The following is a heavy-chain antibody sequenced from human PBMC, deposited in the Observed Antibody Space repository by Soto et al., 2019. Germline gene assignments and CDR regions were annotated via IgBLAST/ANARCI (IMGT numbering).Heavy chain of an antibody. V-gene: IGHV4-34*01. J-gene: IGHJ6*02. CDR2: INHSGST. Sequence: SETLSLTCAVYGGYFSGYYWSWIRQPPGKGLEWIGEINHSGSTNYNPSLKSRVTISEDTSKNQFSLKLSSVTAADTAVYYCARVSSGWSYYYYYYGMDVWGQGTTVTVSS. D-gene: IGHD6-19*01. CDR3: ARVSSGWSYYYYYYGMDV. CDR1: GGYFSGYY.